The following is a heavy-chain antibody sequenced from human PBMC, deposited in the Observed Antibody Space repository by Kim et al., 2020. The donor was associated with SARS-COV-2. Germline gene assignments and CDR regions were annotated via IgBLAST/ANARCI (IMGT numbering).Heavy chain of an antibody. J-gene: IGHJ4*02. V-gene: IGHV6-1*01. D-gene: IGHD6-19*01. Sequence: YDLSVKRRILINPDTSKNQFSLQLNSVTPEDTAVYYCARGAVPVAGYLDYWGQGTLVTVSS. CDR3: ARGAVPVAGYLDY.